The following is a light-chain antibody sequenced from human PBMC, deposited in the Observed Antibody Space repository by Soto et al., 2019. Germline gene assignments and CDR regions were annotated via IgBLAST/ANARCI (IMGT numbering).Light chain of an antibody. CDR1: QSVSSSY. CDR3: QQYGSSP. Sequence: EIVLTQSPGTLSLSPGERATLSCRASQSVSSSYLAWYQQKPGQAPRLLIYAASSRATGIPDRFSGSGSRTDFTLTITRLEPEDFAVYYCQQYGSSPFGGGTKVEIK. V-gene: IGKV3-20*01. CDR2: AAS. J-gene: IGKJ4*01.